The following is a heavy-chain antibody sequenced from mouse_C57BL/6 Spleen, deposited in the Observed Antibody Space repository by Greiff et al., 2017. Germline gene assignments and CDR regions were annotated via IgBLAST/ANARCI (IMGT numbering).Heavy chain of an antibody. Sequence: EVQLQQSGPELVKPGASVKISCKASGYSFTGYYMHWVKPSSEKSLEWIGEINPSTGGTSYNQKFKGKATLTVDKSSSTAYMQLKSLTSEDSAVYYCAREDYYGSSPFDYWGQGTTLTVSS. CDR3: AREDYYGSSPFDY. D-gene: IGHD1-1*01. CDR1: GYSFTGYY. J-gene: IGHJ2*01. CDR2: INPSTGGT. V-gene: IGHV1-43*01.